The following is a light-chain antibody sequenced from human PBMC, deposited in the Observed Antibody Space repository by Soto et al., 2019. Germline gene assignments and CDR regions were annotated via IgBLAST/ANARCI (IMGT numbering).Light chain of an antibody. J-gene: IGKJ1*01. Sequence: HITQSPSYLYKYVGDRVTITCRASQGISNYLAWYQQKPGKVPKLLIYAASTLQSGVPSRFSGSGSGTDFTLTISSLQPEDVATYYCQKYNSAPQTFGQGTKVDIK. CDR3: QKYNSAPQT. CDR2: AAS. V-gene: IGKV1-27*01. CDR1: QGISNY.